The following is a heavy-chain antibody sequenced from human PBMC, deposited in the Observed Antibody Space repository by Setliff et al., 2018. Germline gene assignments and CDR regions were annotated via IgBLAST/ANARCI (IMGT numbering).Heavy chain of an antibody. CDR2: INHSGST. J-gene: IGHJ4*02. V-gene: IGHV4-34*01. Sequence: PSETLSLTCAVYGGSFSGYYWSWIRQPSGNGLEWIGEINHSGSTNYNPSLKSRVTISVDTSKNQFSLKLSSVTAADTAVYYCARRYNFWSGYFDYWGQGTLVTVSS. CDR3: ARRYNFWSGYFDY. CDR1: GGSFSGYY. D-gene: IGHD3-3*01.